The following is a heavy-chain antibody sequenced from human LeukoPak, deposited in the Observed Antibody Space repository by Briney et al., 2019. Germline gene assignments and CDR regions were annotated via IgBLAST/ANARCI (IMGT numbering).Heavy chain of an antibody. Sequence: PSETLSLTCTVSGYSITSGYYWGWIRQPPGKGLEWIGSIYHSGSTFYNPSLKSRVTISVDPSKNQFSLKLSSVTAADTAVYYCARVGVATTFFYYWGQGTLVTVSS. CDR2: IYHSGST. J-gene: IGHJ4*02. CDR1: GYSITSGYY. CDR3: ARVGVATTFFYY. D-gene: IGHD5-12*01. V-gene: IGHV4-38-2*02.